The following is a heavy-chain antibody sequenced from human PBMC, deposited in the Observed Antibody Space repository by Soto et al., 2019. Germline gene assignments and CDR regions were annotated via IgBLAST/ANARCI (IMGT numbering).Heavy chain of an antibody. Sequence: ASVKVSCKASGYTFTSYAMDWLRQAPGQRLEWMGWINAGNGNTKYSQKFQGRVTITRDTSASTAYMELSSLRSEDTAVYYCARVSVVVVPAAILGYYGMDVWGQGTTVTVSS. D-gene: IGHD2-2*01. J-gene: IGHJ6*02. V-gene: IGHV1-3*01. CDR1: GYTFTSYA. CDR3: ARVSVVVVPAAILGYYGMDV. CDR2: INAGNGNT.